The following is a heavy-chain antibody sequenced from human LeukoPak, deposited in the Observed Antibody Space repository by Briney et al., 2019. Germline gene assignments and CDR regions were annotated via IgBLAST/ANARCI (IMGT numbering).Heavy chain of an antibody. CDR3: ATSPGIAAPSGYYFDH. V-gene: IGHV7-4-1*02. D-gene: IGHD6-13*01. CDR2: INTNTGNP. Sequence: VASVKVSCKASGYTFNNYAMNWVRQAPGQGPEWMGWINTNTGNPTYAQGFTGRFVFSVDTSVSTAYLQISSLKAEGTAVYYCATSPGIAAPSGYYFDHWGQGTLVTVSS. J-gene: IGHJ4*02. CDR1: GYTFNNYA.